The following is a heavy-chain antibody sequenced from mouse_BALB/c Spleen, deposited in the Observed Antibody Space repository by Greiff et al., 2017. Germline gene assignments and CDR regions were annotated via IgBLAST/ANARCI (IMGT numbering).Heavy chain of an antibody. CDR3: ARSSIYYYGSSLYYYAMDY. V-gene: IGHV1-87*01. CDR2: IYPGDGDT. CDR1: GYTFTSYW. D-gene: IGHD1-1*01. J-gene: IGHJ4*01. Sequence: QVQLKQSGAELARPGASVKLSCKASGYTFTSYWMQWVKQRPGQGLEWIGAIYPGDGDTRYTQKFKGKATLTADKSSSTAYMQLSSLASEDSAVYYCARSSIYYYGSSLYYYAMDYWGQGTSVTVSS.